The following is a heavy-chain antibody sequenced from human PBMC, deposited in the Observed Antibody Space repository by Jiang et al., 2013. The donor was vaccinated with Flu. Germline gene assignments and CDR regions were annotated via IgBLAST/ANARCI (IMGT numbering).Heavy chain of an antibody. CDR3: ARDPETLGAFDI. V-gene: IGHV3-30-3*01. Sequence: VQLLESGGGVVQPGRSLRLSCAASGFTFSSYAMHWVRQAPGKGLEWVAVISYDGSNKYYADSVKGRFTISRDNSKNTLYLQMNSLRAEDTAVYYCARDPETLGAFDIWGQGTMVTVSS. J-gene: IGHJ3*02. D-gene: IGHD1-14*01. CDR2: ISYDGSNK. CDR1: GFTFSSYA.